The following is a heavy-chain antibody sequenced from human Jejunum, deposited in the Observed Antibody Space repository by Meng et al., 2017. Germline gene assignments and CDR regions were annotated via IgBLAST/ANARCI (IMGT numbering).Heavy chain of an antibody. CDR2: IYPGDSDT. Sequence: GESLKISCKVSGYRFSSYWIAWVRQMPWKGLEWMGIIYPGDSDTRYGPSFQGQVTISVDKSIDTAYLQWSSLKASDSAMYYCARATQQNVYNWFDPWGQGTLVTVSS. CDR3: ARATQQNVYNWFDP. D-gene: IGHD6-13*01. J-gene: IGHJ5*02. CDR1: GYRFSSYW. V-gene: IGHV5-51*01.